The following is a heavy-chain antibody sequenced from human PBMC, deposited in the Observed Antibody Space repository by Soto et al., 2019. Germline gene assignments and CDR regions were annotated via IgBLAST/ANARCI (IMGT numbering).Heavy chain of an antibody. V-gene: IGHV3-7*04. CDR2: IKQDGSEQ. D-gene: IGHD6-19*01. CDR3: AGGSGWLITD. J-gene: IGHJ4*02. Sequence: EVQLVESGGGLVQPGGSLRLSCAASGFTFSSNWMNWVRQAPGKGLEWVANIKQDGSEQYYVDSVKGRFTISRDNAKNSQYLQMPSLRVEDTAVYYCAGGSGWLITDWGQGTLVTVSS. CDR1: GFTFSSNW.